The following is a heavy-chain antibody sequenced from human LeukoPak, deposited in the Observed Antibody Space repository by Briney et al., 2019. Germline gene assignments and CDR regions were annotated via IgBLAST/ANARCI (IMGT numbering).Heavy chain of an antibody. CDR2: INSDGSST. CDR3: ARGHTMTTVTTWLYYYDGMDV. Sequence: GSLRLSCAASGFTFSSYWMHWVRQAPGKGLVWVSRINSDGSSTSYADSVKGRFTISRDNAKDTLYLQMNSLRAEDTAVYYCARGHTMTTVTTWLYYYDGMDVWGQGTTVTVSS. D-gene: IGHD4-11*01. J-gene: IGHJ6*02. CDR1: GFTFSSYW. V-gene: IGHV3-74*01.